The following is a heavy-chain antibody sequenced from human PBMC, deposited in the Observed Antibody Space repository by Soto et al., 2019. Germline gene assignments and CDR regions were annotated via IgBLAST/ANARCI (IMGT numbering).Heavy chain of an antibody. CDR3: ARDLGGSSDS. CDR2: ITSNGDST. Sequence: EVQLVESGGGVVQPGGSLRLSCAASGFNFNDFIMHWVRQSPTAGLEWVSLITSNGDSTHYADFVKGRFFISRDNTMNSLYLQMNNLRTEDAALYYCARDLGGSSDSWGQGTLFTVSS. D-gene: IGHD6-25*01. V-gene: IGHV3-43*01. CDR1: GFNFNDFI. J-gene: IGHJ4*02.